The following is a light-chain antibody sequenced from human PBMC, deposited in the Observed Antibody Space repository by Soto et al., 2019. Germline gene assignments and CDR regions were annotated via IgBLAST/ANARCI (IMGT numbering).Light chain of an antibody. CDR3: QQSYITLYM. V-gene: IGKV1-39*01. CDR2: GAS. CDR1: QSISTN. Sequence: DIQMTQSPSSLSASVGDRVTITCRASQSISTNLSWYQKKPGKAPKLLISGASSLQSGVPSRFSGIGSWTDVSLTISSLQPVDFAIYFCQQSYITLYMFGQGTNLEIK. J-gene: IGKJ2*01.